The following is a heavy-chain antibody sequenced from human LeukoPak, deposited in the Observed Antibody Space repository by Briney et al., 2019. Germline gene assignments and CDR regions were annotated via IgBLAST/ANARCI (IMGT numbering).Heavy chain of an antibody. V-gene: IGHV4-34*01. CDR1: GGSFSGYY. J-gene: IGHJ4*02. D-gene: IGHD5-18*01. Sequence: PSETLSLTCAVYGGSFSGYYWSWIRQPPGKGLEWVGEINHSGSTNYNPSLKSRVTISVDTSKNQFSLKLSSVTAADTAVYYCARAGYSYGKPFDYWGQGTLVTVSS. CDR2: INHSGST. CDR3: ARAGYSYGKPFDY.